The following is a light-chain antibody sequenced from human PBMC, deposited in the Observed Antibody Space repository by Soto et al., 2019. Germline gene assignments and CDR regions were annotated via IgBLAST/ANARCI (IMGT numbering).Light chain of an antibody. CDR3: CSYRSGSTLYV. Sequence: QSVLTQPASLSGSPGQSITISCTGTSSDVGGYNSVSWYQQHPGKAPKVIIFDVSSRPSGVSSRFSGSKSGNTASLTISGLQAEDEAAYYCCSYRSGSTLYVFGAGTKVPVL. V-gene: IGLV2-14*03. CDR1: SSDVGGYNS. CDR2: DVS. J-gene: IGLJ1*01.